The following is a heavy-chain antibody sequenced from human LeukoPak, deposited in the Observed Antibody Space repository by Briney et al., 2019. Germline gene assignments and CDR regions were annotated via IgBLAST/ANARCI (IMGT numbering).Heavy chain of an antibody. CDR1: GGSISSSSYY. Sequence: PSETLSLTCTVSGGSISSSSYYWGWIRQPPGKGLEWIGSIYYSGSTYYNPSLKSRVTISVDTSKNQFSLQLSSVTAADTAVYYCARHRSMGSRFDPWGQGTLVTVSS. CDR3: ARHRSMGSRFDP. J-gene: IGHJ5*02. CDR2: IYYSGST. D-gene: IGHD3-10*01. V-gene: IGHV4-39*01.